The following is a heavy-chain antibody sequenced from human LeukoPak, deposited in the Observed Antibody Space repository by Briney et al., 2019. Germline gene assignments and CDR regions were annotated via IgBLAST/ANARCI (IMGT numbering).Heavy chain of an antibody. D-gene: IGHD3-22*01. V-gene: IGHV3-23*01. Sequence: GGSLRLSCAASGFTFSRYAMSWVRQAPGKGLEWVAAISESGGSTYYADSVKGRFTISRDNSKNTLYLQMNSLTAEDTALYYCAKDKSYYDGSGYYYWFDPWGQGTLVTVSS. CDR1: GFTFSRYA. CDR3: AKDKSYYDGSGYYYWFDP. CDR2: ISESGGST. J-gene: IGHJ5*02.